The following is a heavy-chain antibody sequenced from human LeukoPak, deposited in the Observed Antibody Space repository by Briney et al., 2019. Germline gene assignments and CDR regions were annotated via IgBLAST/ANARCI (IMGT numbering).Heavy chain of an antibody. Sequence: SETLSLTCTVSGGSVNSDNWWSWVRQPPGKGLEWIGEIHHGGNTNYSPSLKSRVTLSLDKSRNQFSLKLNSVTAADTAVYYCAKAGVWLPAVWGQGTLVTVSS. J-gene: IGHJ4*02. V-gene: IGHV4-4*02. CDR1: GGSVNSDNW. CDR2: IHHGGNT. CDR3: AKAGVWLPAV. D-gene: IGHD3-9*01.